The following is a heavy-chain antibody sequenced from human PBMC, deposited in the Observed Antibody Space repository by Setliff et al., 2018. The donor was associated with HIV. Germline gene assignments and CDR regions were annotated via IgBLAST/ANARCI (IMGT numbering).Heavy chain of an antibody. CDR3: ARNGPFPNDAFDI. CDR2: IYYSGIT. V-gene: IGHV4-59*01. Sequence: PSETLSLTCTVSGGSISPYYWSWIRQPPGKGLEWIAYIYYSGITSYNPSLKSRVTISVDTSKNQFALKLNSVTAADTAVYYCARNGPFPNDAFDIWGQGTKVTVSS. D-gene: IGHD1-1*01. CDR1: GGSISPYY. J-gene: IGHJ3*02.